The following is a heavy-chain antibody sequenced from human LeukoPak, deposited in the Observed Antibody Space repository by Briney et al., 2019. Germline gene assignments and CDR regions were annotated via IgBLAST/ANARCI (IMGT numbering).Heavy chain of an antibody. D-gene: IGHD4-11*01. V-gene: IGHV4-34*01. CDR1: GGSFSGYY. J-gene: IGHJ6*03. Sequence: NPSETLSLTCAVYGGSFSGYYWSWIRQPPGKGLEWIGEINHSGSTKYNPSLKSRVTMSVDTSKNQFSLNLSSVTAADTAVYYCARVSNYAAYNYYYMDVWGKGTTVTVSS. CDR2: INHSGST. CDR3: ARVSNYAAYNYYYMDV.